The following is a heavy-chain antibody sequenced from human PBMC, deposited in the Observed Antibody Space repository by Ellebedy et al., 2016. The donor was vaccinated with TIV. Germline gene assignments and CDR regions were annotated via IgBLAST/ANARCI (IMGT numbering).Heavy chain of an antibody. CDR1: GYTFTSFG. CDR3: ARIYGGGSYAFGY. CDR2: ISTYSGNT. J-gene: IGHJ4*02. D-gene: IGHD2-15*01. V-gene: IGHV1-18*01. Sequence: ASVKVSXXTSGYTFTSFGLTWVRQAPGQGLEWMGWISTYSGNTNYPQKFQGRVAVTRDTSTSTVYMELRSLRSDDTAVYYCARIYGGGSYAFGYWGQGTLVSVSS.